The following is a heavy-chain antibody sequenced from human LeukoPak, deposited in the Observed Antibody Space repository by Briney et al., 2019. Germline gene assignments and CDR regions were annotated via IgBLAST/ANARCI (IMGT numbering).Heavy chain of an antibody. V-gene: IGHV3-23*01. J-gene: IGHJ4*02. D-gene: IGHD3-16*02. Sequence: GGSLRLSCAASGFSFSTYAMSWVRQAPGKGLEWVSGVSGNGGSTSYADSVKGRFTIFRDNSKNTVYLQMNSLRVEDTAVYYCAKSLYGGCDYWGQGTVVTVSS. CDR1: GFSFSTYA. CDR3: AKSLYGGCDY. CDR2: VSGNGGST.